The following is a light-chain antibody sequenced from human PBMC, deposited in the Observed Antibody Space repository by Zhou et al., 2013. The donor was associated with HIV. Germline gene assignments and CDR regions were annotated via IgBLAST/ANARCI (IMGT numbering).Light chain of an antibody. CDR2: AAS. J-gene: IGKJ3*01. Sequence: DIQMTQSPSSLSASIGDRVTITCRASQSISSYLNWYQQKPGKAPNLLIYAASSLQSGVPSRFSGSGSGTDFTLTISSLQPEDFGTYYCQQSYSSSPFTFGPGTKVYIK. CDR3: QQSYSSSPFT. CDR1: QSISSY. V-gene: IGKV1-39*01.